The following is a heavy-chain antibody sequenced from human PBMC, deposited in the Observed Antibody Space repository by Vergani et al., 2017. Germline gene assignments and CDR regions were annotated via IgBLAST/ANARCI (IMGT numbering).Heavy chain of an antibody. CDR2: ISSSSSYI. V-gene: IGHV3-21*01. CDR3: ARDPLTYSSSWFDY. D-gene: IGHD6-13*01. Sequence: EVQLVESGGGLVKPGGSLRLSCAASGFTFSSYSMNWVRQAPGKGLEWVSSISSSSSYIYYADSVKGRFTISRDNAKNSLCLQMNSLRAEDTAVYYCARDPLTYSSSWFDYWGQGTLVTVSS. CDR1: GFTFSSYS. J-gene: IGHJ4*02.